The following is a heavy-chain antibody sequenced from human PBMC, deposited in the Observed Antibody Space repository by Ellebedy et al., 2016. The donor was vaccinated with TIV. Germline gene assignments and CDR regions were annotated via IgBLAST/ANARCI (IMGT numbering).Heavy chain of an antibody. CDR2: IKQDGSEK. Sequence: GESLKISCAASGFTFSSYWMSWVRQAPGKGLEWVANIKQDGSEKYYVDSVKGRFTISRDNAKNSLYLQMNSLRAEDTAVYYCARDRKYYDSSGTDYWGQGTLVTVSS. D-gene: IGHD3-22*01. J-gene: IGHJ4*02. CDR1: GFTFSSYW. CDR3: ARDRKYYDSSGTDY. V-gene: IGHV3-7*01.